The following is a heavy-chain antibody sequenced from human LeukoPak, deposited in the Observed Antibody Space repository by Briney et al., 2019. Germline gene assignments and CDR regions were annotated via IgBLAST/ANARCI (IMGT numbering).Heavy chain of an antibody. J-gene: IGHJ4*02. CDR3: ATGFISSPRIANF. CDR2: IIPIFGTA. D-gene: IGHD1-26*01. CDR1: GGTFSSYA. V-gene: IGHV1-69*13. Sequence: SVKVSCKASGGTFSSYAISWVRQAPGQGLEWMGGIIPIFGTANYAQKFQGRVTITADESTSTAYMELSSLRSEDTAVYYCATGFISSPRIANFWGQGTPVTVSS.